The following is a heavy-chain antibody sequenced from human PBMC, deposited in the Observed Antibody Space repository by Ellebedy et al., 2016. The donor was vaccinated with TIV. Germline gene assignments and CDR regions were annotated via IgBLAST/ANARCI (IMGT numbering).Heavy chain of an antibody. CDR1: GFIFADHA. Sequence: GGSLRLSCTASGFIFADHAIHWVRQAPGKGLEWVSGIDWRSDTIGHAASVRGRFTISRDNAQNSVYLQMNSLTDEDTASYFYAKDRFDGTTRYFFDSWGRGTLVTVSS. J-gene: IGHJ4*02. D-gene: IGHD1-14*01. CDR3: AKDRFDGTTRYFFDS. V-gene: IGHV3-9*01. CDR2: IDWRSDTI.